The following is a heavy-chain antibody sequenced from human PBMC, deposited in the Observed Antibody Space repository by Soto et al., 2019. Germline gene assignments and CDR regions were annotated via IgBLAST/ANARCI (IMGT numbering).Heavy chain of an antibody. Sequence: QVQLVESGGGVVQPGRSLRLSCAASGFTFSSYGMHWVRQAPGKGLEWVAVIWYDGSNKYYADSVKGRFTISRDNSKNTLYLQMNSLRAEDTAVYYCARGDGYNLIPPGYWGQGTLVTVSS. CDR2: IWYDGSNK. CDR1: GFTFSSYG. CDR3: ARGDGYNLIPPGY. J-gene: IGHJ4*02. V-gene: IGHV3-33*01. D-gene: IGHD5-12*01.